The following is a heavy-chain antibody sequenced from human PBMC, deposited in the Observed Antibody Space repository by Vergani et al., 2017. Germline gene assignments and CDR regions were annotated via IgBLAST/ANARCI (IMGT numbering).Heavy chain of an antibody. CDR3: AKDDYYDSSGYWCY. Sequence: EVQLLESGGGLVQPGGSLRLSCAASGFTFSSYAMSWVRQAPGKGLEWVSAISGSGGSTYYADSVKGRFTISRDNSKNTLYLLMNSLRAEDTAVYYCAKDDYYDSSGYWCYWGQGTLVTVSS. CDR2: ISGSGGST. CDR1: GFTFSSYA. V-gene: IGHV3-23*01. J-gene: IGHJ4*02. D-gene: IGHD3-22*01.